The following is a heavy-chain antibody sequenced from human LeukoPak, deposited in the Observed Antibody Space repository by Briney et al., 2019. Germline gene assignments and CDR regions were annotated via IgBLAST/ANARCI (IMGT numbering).Heavy chain of an antibody. Sequence: ASVKVSCKASGYTFTGYYMHWVRQVPGQGLEWMGWINPNSGGTNYAQKFQGRVTMTRDTSISTAYMELSRLRSDDTAVYYCARDIAVAGTIWFDPWGQGTLVTVSS. J-gene: IGHJ5*02. D-gene: IGHD6-19*01. CDR3: ARDIAVAGTIWFDP. CDR2: INPNSGGT. V-gene: IGHV1-2*02. CDR1: GYTFTGYY.